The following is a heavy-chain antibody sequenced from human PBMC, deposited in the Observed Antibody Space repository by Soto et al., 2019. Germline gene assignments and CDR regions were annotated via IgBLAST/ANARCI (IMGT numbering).Heavy chain of an antibody. CDR2: IYYSGGT. Sequence: PSETLSLTCTVSGAALSSDDYFYTWVRQPPGKGLEWLGYIYYSGGTNYNPSLKSRVTISLDKSKSQFSLRLISVTAADTAVYYCTREQSDDNYFDPWGQGTLVTVSS. J-gene: IGHJ5*02. D-gene: IGHD6-19*01. CDR3: TREQSDDNYFDP. V-gene: IGHV4-61*08. CDR1: GAALSSDDYF.